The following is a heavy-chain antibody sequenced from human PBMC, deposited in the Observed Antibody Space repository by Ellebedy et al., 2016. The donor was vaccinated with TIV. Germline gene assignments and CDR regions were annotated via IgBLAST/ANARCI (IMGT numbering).Heavy chain of an antibody. CDR1: GYTLTELS. D-gene: IGHD2-15*01. J-gene: IGHJ4*02. CDR3: ARQMVTATIRDN. Sequence: AASVNVSCKVSGYTLTELSMHWVRQPPGKGLEWMGGFDPEDGETIYAQKFQGRVTMTEDTSTDTAYMELSSLRSEDTAVYYCARQMVTATIRDNWGQGTLVTVSS. V-gene: IGHV1-24*01. CDR2: FDPEDGET.